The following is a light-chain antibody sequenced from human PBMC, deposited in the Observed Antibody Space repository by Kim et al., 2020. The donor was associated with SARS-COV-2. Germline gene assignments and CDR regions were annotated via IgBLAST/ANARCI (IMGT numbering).Light chain of an antibody. CDR2: DVS. J-gene: IGLJ1*01. CDR3: CSYAGSYTYV. Sequence: GQSVTISCPGTSSDVGGYNYVSWYQQHPGKAPKLMIYDVSKRPSGFPDRFSGSKSGNTASLTISGLQAEDEADYYCCSYAGSYTYVFGTGTKVTVL. V-gene: IGLV2-11*01. CDR1: SSDVGGYNY.